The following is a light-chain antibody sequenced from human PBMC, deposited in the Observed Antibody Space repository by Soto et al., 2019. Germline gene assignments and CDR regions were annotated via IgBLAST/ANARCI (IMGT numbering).Light chain of an antibody. V-gene: IGLV2-14*01. Sequence: QSVLTQPASVSGSPGQSITISCTGTSSDVGGYNYVSWYQQHPGKAPKLMIYEVSNRPSGVSNRFSGSKSVNTGSLTISGLQAEDEDDYYCRSYTSSSTHVFGTGTKLTVL. CDR3: RSYTSSSTHV. J-gene: IGLJ1*01. CDR2: EVS. CDR1: SSDVGGYNY.